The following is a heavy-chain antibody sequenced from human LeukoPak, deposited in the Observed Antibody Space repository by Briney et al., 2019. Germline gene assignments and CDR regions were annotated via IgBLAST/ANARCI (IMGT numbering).Heavy chain of an antibody. V-gene: IGHV1-58*02. Sequence: SVKVSCKASGFTFTTSTIQWVQQARGQRLEWIGWIVVGSGNTNYAQKLQERVTITRDMSTSTAYMELSSLRSEDTAVYYCAAAVTTRADDAFDIWGQGTMVTVSS. D-gene: IGHD4-17*01. CDR3: AAAVTTRADDAFDI. J-gene: IGHJ3*02. CDR1: GFTFTTST. CDR2: IVVGSGNT.